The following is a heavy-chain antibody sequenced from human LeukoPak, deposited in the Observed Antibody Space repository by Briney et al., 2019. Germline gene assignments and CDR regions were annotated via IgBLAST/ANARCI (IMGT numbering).Heavy chain of an antibody. CDR2: IHYRGST. CDR3: ARGILEYYYFDL. CDR1: GGSFTGYY. J-gene: IGHJ2*01. Sequence: SETLSLTCAVSGGSFTGYYWSWIRQAPGKGLEWIGEIHYRGSTTYNPSLRSRVTISRDTSENQFSLKLSSETAADTAVYYCARGILEYYYFDLWGRGTLVTVSS. V-gene: IGHV4-34*01. D-gene: IGHD3-3*01.